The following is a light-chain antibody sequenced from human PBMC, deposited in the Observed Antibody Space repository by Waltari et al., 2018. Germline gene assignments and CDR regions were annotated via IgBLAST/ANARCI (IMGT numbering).Light chain of an antibody. J-gene: IGLJ2*01. CDR1: SLNIYY. CDR3: NARVSGGTRVI. Sequence: SSELTQDPAVSVALGQTVTITCQGDSLNIYYATWYQQKAGQAPVLVMYAENERPSGIQDRFSGSSSGDTTSLTITGAKAEEEAYYYCNARVSGGTRVIFGGGTKLTVL. V-gene: IGLV3-19*01. CDR2: AEN.